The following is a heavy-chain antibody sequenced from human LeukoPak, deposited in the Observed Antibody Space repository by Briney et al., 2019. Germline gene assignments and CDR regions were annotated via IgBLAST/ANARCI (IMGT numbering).Heavy chain of an antibody. CDR2: IIPIFGTT. J-gene: IGHJ3*02. V-gene: IGHV1-69*13. CDR1: GGTFSSYA. CDR3: ARRYCTNGVCYDDRGAFDI. Sequence: VASVKVSCKASGGTFSSYAINWVRQAPGQGLEYMGGIIPIFGTTNYAQKFQGRVTITADEFTSTAYMELSSLRSEDTAVYYCARRYCTNGVCYDDRGAFDIWGQGTMVSVSS. D-gene: IGHD2-8*01.